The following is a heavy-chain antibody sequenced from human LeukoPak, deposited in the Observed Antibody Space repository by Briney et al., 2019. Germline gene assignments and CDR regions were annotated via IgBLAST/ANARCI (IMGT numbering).Heavy chain of an antibody. CDR1: GFTFSSFT. D-gene: IGHD2-15*01. CDR3: ARDLSGVGIEAY. CDR2: ISSDGSVT. V-gene: IGHV3-30*04. J-gene: IGHJ4*02. Sequence: GGSLRLSCAASGFTFSSFTMHWVRQAPGKGLDWVAVISSDGSVTYYADSVKGRFTISRDNSKNTLYLQMNSLRVEDTALYYCARDLSGVGIEAYWGQGTLVAVSS.